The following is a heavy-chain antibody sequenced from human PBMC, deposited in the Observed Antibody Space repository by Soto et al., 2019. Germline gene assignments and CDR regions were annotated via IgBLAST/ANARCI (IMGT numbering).Heavy chain of an antibody. CDR3: ARVSRYCSGGSCYFLPGIGY. CDR2: IIPIFGTA. Sequence: QVQLVQSGAEVKKPGSSVKVSCKASGGTFSSYAISWVRQAPGQGLEWMGGIIPIFGTANYAQKFQGRVTITADESTSTAYMELSSLRSEDTAVYYCARVSRYCSGGSCYFLPGIGYWGQGTLVTVSS. CDR1: GGTFSSYA. J-gene: IGHJ4*02. V-gene: IGHV1-69*12. D-gene: IGHD2-15*01.